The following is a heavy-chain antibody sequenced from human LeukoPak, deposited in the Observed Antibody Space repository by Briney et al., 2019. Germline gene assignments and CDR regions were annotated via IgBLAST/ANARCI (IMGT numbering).Heavy chain of an antibody. J-gene: IGHJ4*02. V-gene: IGHV3-21*01. CDR2: ISSSSSYI. D-gene: IGHD5-18*01. Sequence: GGSLRLSCAASGFTFSSYNMNWVRQAPGNGLEWVSSISSSSSYIYYADSVKGRFTIYRDNAKNSLYLQMNSLRAEDTAVYYCARVGDLGGYSYGFDYWGQGTLVTVSS. CDR1: GFTFSSYN. CDR3: ARVGDLGGYSYGFDY.